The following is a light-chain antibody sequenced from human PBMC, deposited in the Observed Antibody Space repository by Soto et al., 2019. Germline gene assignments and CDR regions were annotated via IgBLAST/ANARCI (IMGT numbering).Light chain of an antibody. CDR1: NSNIGSNT. CDR2: SNN. CDR3: AAWDDSLSGRV. J-gene: IGLJ2*01. V-gene: IGLV1-44*01. Sequence: QSVLTQPPSASGTPGQRVTISCSGSNSNIGSNTVNWYQQLPGTAPTLLIYSNNQRTSGVPDRFSGSKSGTSASLAISGLQSEDEAEYYCAAWDDSLSGRVFGGGTKLTVL.